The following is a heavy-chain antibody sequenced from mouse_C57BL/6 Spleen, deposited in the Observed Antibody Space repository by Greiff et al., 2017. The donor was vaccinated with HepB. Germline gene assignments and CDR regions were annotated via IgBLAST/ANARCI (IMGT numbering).Heavy chain of an antibody. CDR1: GYTFTSYW. V-gene: IGHV1-53*01. CDR2: INPSNGGT. J-gene: IGHJ4*01. Sequence: QVQLQQPGTELVKPGASVTLSCKASGYTFTSYWMHWVRQRPGQGLEWIGNINPSNGGTNYNEKFKSKATLTVDKTSSTAYMQLSSLTSEDSAVYYCARRGSNYDAMDYWGQGTSVTVSS. D-gene: IGHD2-5*01. CDR3: ARRGSNYDAMDY.